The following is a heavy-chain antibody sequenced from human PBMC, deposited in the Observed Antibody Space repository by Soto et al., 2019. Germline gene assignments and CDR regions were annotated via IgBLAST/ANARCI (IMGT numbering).Heavy chain of an antibody. V-gene: IGHV5-51*01. CDR1: GDSFTTYW. CDR3: ARKDIAGNSVDF. Sequence: GESLTISCTASGDSFTTYWIGWVRQMPGKGLEWMGIIYPGDSDTRYSPSFQGQVTISADKSISTAYLQWSSLKASDSAMFYCARKDIAGNSVDFWGQGTLVTVSS. D-gene: IGHD6-13*01. CDR2: IYPGDSDT. J-gene: IGHJ4*02.